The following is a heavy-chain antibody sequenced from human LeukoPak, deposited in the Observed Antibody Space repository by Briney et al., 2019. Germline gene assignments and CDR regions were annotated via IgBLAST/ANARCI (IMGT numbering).Heavy chain of an antibody. Sequence: GASVKVSCKASGYTLTGYYMHWVRQAPGQGLEWMGWINPNSGGTNYAQKFQGRVTMTRDTSISTAYMELSRLRSDDTAVYYCATDAGSGWYEYYFDYWGQGTLVTVSS. D-gene: IGHD6-19*01. J-gene: IGHJ4*02. CDR3: ATDAGSGWYEYYFDY. V-gene: IGHV1-2*02. CDR1: GYTLTGYY. CDR2: INPNSGGT.